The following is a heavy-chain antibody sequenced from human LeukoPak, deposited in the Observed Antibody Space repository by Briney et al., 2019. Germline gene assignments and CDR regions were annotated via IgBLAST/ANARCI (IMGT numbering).Heavy chain of an antibody. Sequence: SQTLPLTCPVSVGSIRRGDYYWSWIRQPPGKGLEWIGYYYYRGRTYYNPFLKSQVTLSVDTSKNQFSLKLSSVAAADTAVYYFASVAVTTVDYFHYWAQGTRVTVSS. CDR1: VGSIRRGDYY. CDR2: YYYRGRT. CDR3: ASVAVTTVDYFHY. J-gene: IGHJ4*02. V-gene: IGHV4-30-4*01. D-gene: IGHD4-17*01.